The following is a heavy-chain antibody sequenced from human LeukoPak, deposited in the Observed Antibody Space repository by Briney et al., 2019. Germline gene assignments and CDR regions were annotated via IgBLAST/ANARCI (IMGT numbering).Heavy chain of an antibody. Sequence: GGSLRLSCAASGFTFGSYSMTWVRQAPGKGLEWISYINSDSSSIKQADSVKGRFTISRDNAKNSLYLQMDSLRVEDTAVYYCASRMDVWGQGTTVSVSS. CDR3: ASRMDV. J-gene: IGHJ6*02. CDR1: GFTFGSYS. V-gene: IGHV3-48*01. CDR2: INSDSSSI.